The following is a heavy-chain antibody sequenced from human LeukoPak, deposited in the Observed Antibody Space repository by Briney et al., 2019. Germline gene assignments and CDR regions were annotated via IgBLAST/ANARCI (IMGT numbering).Heavy chain of an antibody. CDR1: GFTFDDYG. J-gene: IGHJ4*02. CDR3: ARDLRIQLWTAFDY. CDR2: INWNGGST. V-gene: IGHV3-20*04. Sequence: GGSLRPSCAASGFTFDDYGMSWVRQAPGKGLGWVSGINWNGGSTGYADSVKGRFTISRDNAKNSLYLQMNSLRAEDTALYYCARDLRIQLWTAFDYWGQGTLVTVSS. D-gene: IGHD5-18*01.